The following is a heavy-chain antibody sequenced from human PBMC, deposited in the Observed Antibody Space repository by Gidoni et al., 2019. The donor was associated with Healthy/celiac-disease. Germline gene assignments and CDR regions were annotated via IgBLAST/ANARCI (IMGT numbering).Heavy chain of an antibody. Sequence: QLQLQSSGPGLVQPSETLSLTCTVPGGSISSSSYYLGWLRHPPGKGLEWIGSIYYGGSTYYNPSLKSRVTISVDTSKNQFSLKLSAVTAADTAVYYCARVPLVAAAGTRYYYYGMDVWGQGTTVTVSS. CDR2: IYYGGST. V-gene: IGHV4-39*07. CDR3: ARVPLVAAAGTRYYYYGMDV. J-gene: IGHJ6*02. D-gene: IGHD6-13*01. CDR1: GGSISSSSYY.